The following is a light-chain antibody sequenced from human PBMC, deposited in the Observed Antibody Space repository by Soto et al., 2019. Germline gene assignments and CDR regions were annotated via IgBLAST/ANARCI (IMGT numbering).Light chain of an antibody. CDR2: DVT. V-gene: IGLV2-11*01. CDR1: SSDVGGYNY. CDR3: CSYAGSSTYV. J-gene: IGLJ1*01. Sequence: QSALTQPRSVSGSPGQSVTISCTGSSSDVGGYNYVSWYQQYPGEVPKLLIYDVTKRLSGLPDRFSGSKSGNTASLIISGLQAEDEADYYCCSYAGSSTYVFGSGTKVTVL.